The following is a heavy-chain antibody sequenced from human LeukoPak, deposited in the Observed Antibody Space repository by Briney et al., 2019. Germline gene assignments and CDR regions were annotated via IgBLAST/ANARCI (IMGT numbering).Heavy chain of an antibody. CDR3: ARDLGHTSCNWFDP. V-gene: IGHV4-4*07. J-gene: IGHJ5*02. CDR2: IYTSGST. CDR1: GGSISSYY. D-gene: IGHD2-2*01. Sequence: SETLSLTCTVSGGSISSYYWSWIRQPAGKGLEWIGRIYTSGSTNYNPSLKSRVTMSVDTSKNQFSLKLSSVTAADTAVYYCARDLGHTSCNWFDPWGQGTLVTVSP.